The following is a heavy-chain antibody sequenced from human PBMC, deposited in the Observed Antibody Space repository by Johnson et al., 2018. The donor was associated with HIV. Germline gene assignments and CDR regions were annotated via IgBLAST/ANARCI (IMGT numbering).Heavy chain of an antibody. D-gene: IGHD1-1*01. CDR2: INTDGSST. V-gene: IGHV3-74*01. J-gene: IGHJ3*02. CDR1: GFTFSSYW. Sequence: EQLVESGGGVVQPGMSLRLSCAASGFTFSSYWMHWVRQAPGKGLVWVSRINTDGSSTTYADSVKGRFTISRDNAKNSLYLQMKSLRADDTALYYCARDNPYTTAMGMGGAFDIWGRGTLVTVSS. CDR3: ARDNPYTTAMGMGGAFDI.